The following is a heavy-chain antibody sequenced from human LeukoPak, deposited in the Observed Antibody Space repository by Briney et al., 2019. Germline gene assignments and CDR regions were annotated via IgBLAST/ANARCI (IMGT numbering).Heavy chain of an antibody. D-gene: IGHD1-7*01. CDR1: GFTFSSYA. Sequence: PGGSLRLSCAASGFTFSSYAMNWVRQAPGRGLEWVSAISDSGGSTYYADSVKGRFTISRDNSKNTLSLQMNSLRAEDTAVYYCAKGLTGTTRGLNDYWGQGTLVTVSS. J-gene: IGHJ4*02. CDR3: AKGLTGTTRGLNDY. V-gene: IGHV3-23*01. CDR2: ISDSGGST.